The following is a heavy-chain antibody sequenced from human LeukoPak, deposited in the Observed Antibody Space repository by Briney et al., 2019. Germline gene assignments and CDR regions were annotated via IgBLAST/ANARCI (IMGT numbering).Heavy chain of an antibody. J-gene: IGHJ4*02. Sequence: SETLSLTCAVYGGSFSGYYWSWIRQPPGKGLEWIGEINHSGSTNYNPSLKSRVTISVDTSKNQFSLKLRSVTAADTAVYYCARGRRRGGYYYGSGSYYLAFDYWGQGTLVTVSS. D-gene: IGHD3-10*01. V-gene: IGHV4-34*01. CDR1: GGSFSGYY. CDR3: ARGRRRGGYYYGSGSYYLAFDY. CDR2: INHSGST.